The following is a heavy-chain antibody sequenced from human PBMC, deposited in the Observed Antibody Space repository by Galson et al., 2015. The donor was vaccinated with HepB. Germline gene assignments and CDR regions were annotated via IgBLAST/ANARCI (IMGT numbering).Heavy chain of an antibody. CDR2: INHVGST. D-gene: IGHD5-12*01. Sequence: ETLSLTCAVYGGSFSGYYWTWIRQPPGKGLEWIGEINHVGSTNYNPSLESRVTMSIDPSKSHFSLKLTSVTAADTAVYYCARGPGYSGHDLFFSDSWGQGTLVIVSS. V-gene: IGHV4-34*01. CDR3: ARGPGYSGHDLFFSDS. J-gene: IGHJ5*02. CDR1: GGSFSGYY.